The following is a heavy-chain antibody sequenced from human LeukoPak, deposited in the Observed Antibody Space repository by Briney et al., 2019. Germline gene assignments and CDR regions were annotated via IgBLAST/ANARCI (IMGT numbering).Heavy chain of an antibody. D-gene: IGHD3-9*01. CDR3: ARGDILSGLNLSTLFYYYYGMDV. CDR1: GHTFTGYY. J-gene: IGHJ6*02. CDR2: INPNSGGT. V-gene: IGHV1-2*02. Sequence: ASVKVSCKASGHTFTGYYMHWVRQAPGQGLEWMGWINPNSGGTNYAQKFQGRVTMTRDTSISTAYMELSRLRSDDTAVYYCARGDILSGLNLSTLFYYYYGMDVWGQGTTVTVSS.